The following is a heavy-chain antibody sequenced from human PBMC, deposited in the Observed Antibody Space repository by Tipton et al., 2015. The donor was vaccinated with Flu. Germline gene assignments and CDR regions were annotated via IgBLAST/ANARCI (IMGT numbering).Heavy chain of an antibody. D-gene: IGHD4-11*01. CDR3: ARRDYSNYVSDPKSWFDP. J-gene: IGHJ5*02. V-gene: IGHV4-61*02. CDR2: IYTSGST. CDR1: GGSISSGGYY. Sequence: TLSLTCTVSGGSISSGGYYWSWIRQPAGKGLEWIARIYTSGSTDYNPSLKSRVTISLDTSKNQFSLKVFSVTAADTAVYYCARRDYSNYVSDPKSWFDPWGQGILVTVSS.